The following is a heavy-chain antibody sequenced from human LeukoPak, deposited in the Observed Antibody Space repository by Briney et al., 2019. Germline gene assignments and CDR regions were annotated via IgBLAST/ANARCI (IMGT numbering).Heavy chain of an antibody. CDR1: GFTFSSYA. CDR3: ARGPIVATIGWFDP. CDR2: ISYDGSNK. J-gene: IGHJ5*02. Sequence: GGSLRLSCAASGFTFSSYAMHWVRQAPGKGLEWVAVISYDGSNKYYADSVKGRFTISRDNSKNTLYLQMNSLRAEDTAVYYCARGPIVATIGWFDPWGQGTLVTVSS. D-gene: IGHD5-12*01. V-gene: IGHV3-30*04.